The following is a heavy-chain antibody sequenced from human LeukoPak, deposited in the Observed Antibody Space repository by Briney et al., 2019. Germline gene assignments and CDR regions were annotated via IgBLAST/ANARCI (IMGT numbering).Heavy chain of an antibody. D-gene: IGHD3-22*01. CDR3: ARDPGDPYYYDSSGSDAFDI. J-gene: IGHJ3*02. CDR1: GGTFTSYA. CDR2: IIPIFGTA. Sequence: GASVKVSCKASGGTFTSYAISWVRQAPGQGLDWMGGIIPIFGTANYAQKFQGRVTITADESTSTAYMELSSLRSEDTAVYYCARDPGDPYYYDSSGSDAFDIWGQGTMVTVSS. V-gene: IGHV1-69*01.